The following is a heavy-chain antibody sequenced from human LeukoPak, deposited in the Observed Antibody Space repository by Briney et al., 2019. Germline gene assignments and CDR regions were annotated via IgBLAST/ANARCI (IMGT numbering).Heavy chain of an antibody. CDR2: INHSGST. CDR3: ARGLPRRLYCSGGSCYAFDP. D-gene: IGHD2-15*01. Sequence: SETLSLTCAVYGGSFSGYYWSWIRQPPGKGLEWIGEINHSGSTNYNPSLKSRVTISVDTSKNQFSLKLSSVTAADTAVYYCARGLPRRLYCSGGSCYAFDPWGQGTLVTVSS. V-gene: IGHV4-34*01. J-gene: IGHJ5*02. CDR1: GGSFSGYY.